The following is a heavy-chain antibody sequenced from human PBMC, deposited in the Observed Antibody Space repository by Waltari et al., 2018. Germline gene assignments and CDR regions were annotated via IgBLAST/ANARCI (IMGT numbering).Heavy chain of an antibody. Sequence: QVQLVESGGCVFQPGRSLRLSCPASGFTFSSFALHWVRPAPGKGLEWVAVISYDGSNKYYADSVKGRFTISRDNSKNTLYLQMNSLRAEDTAVYYCAREPYNWNLSHSDYWGQGTLVTVSS. V-gene: IGHV3-30-3*01. D-gene: IGHD1-7*01. CDR3: AREPYNWNLSHSDY. CDR1: GFTFSSFA. J-gene: IGHJ4*02. CDR2: ISYDGSNK.